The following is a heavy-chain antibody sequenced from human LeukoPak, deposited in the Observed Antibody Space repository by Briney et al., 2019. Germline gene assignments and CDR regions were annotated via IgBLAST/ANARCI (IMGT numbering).Heavy chain of an antibody. V-gene: IGHV3-7*04. Sequence: GGSLRLSCAASGFTFSSDWMSWVRQAPGKGLEWVANIKQDGSEKYYVDSVKGRFTISRDNAKNSLYLQMNSLRAEDTAVYYCARVRVSSWYAHDYWGQGTLVTVSS. J-gene: IGHJ4*02. CDR3: ARVRVSSWYAHDY. CDR1: GFTFSSDW. D-gene: IGHD6-13*01. CDR2: IKQDGSEK.